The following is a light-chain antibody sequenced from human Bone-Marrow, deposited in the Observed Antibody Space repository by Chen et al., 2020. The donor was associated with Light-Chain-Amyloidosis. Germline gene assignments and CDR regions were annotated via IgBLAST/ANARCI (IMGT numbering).Light chain of an antibody. Sequence: EIVLTQSPGTLSLSPGERATLSCRASQSVTNNYLAWYQQKPGQAPRLLIYSASYRATGSADRYSGSGSGTDFTRNINSLEPGDFAVFYCQQYGSSPLTFGGGTKVEIK. CDR2: SAS. V-gene: IGKV3-20*01. CDR1: QSVTNNY. CDR3: QQYGSSPLT. J-gene: IGKJ4*01.